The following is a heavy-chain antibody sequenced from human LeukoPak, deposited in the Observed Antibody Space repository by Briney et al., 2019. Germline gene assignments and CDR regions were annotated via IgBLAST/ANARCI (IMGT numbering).Heavy chain of an antibody. D-gene: IGHD1-1*01. CDR1: GYTFTGYY. CDR2: INPNSGGT. CDR3: ARGRYNWNDGYYYYVDV. J-gene: IGHJ6*03. Sequence: GASVKVSCKASGYTFTGYYIHWVRQAPGQGLEWMGWINPNSGGTNYAQKFQGRVTMTRDTSITTAYMELSRLRSDDTAVYYCARGRYNWNDGYYYYVDVWGKGTTVTISS. V-gene: IGHV1-2*02.